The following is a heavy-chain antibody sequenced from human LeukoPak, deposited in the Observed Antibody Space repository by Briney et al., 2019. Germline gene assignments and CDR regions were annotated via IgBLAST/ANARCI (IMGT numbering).Heavy chain of an antibody. CDR2: ITSSGGT. D-gene: IGHD5-24*01. CDR3: ARDRYGDGFAHFDY. Sequence: ATVKVSCKASGYTFTSYAMHWVRQAPGQGLEWMGWITSSGGTNDPQKFKGRVAITRDTSTTTAYMDLSRLTSDDTAVYYCARDRYGDGFAHFDYWGQGALVTVPS. J-gene: IGHJ4*02. CDR1: GYTFTSYA. V-gene: IGHV1-2*02.